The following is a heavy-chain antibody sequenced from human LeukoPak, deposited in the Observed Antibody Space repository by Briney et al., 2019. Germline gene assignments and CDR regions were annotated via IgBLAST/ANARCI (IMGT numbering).Heavy chain of an antibody. J-gene: IGHJ4*02. Sequence: SETLSHTCAVYGGSFSGYYWSWIRQPPGKGLEWIGEINHSGSTNYNPSLKSRVTISVDTSKNQFSLKLSSVTAADTAVYYCARYSGSYYGFDYWGQGTLVTVSS. CDR2: INHSGST. CDR1: GGSFSGYY. D-gene: IGHD1-26*01. V-gene: IGHV4-34*01. CDR3: ARYSGSYYGFDY.